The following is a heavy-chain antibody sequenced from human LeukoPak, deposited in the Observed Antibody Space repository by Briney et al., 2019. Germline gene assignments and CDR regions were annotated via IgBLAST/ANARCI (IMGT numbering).Heavy chain of an antibody. J-gene: IGHJ4*02. D-gene: IGHD6-19*01. CDR2: ISYDGSNK. CDR3: AKGGQWLAYYFDY. CDR1: GLTFSSYG. Sequence: GGSLRLSCAASGLTFSSYGMHWVRQAPGKGLEWVAVISYDGSNKYYADSVKGRFTISRDNSKNTLYLQMNSLRAEDTAVYYCAKGGQWLAYYFDYWGQGTLVTVSS. V-gene: IGHV3-30*18.